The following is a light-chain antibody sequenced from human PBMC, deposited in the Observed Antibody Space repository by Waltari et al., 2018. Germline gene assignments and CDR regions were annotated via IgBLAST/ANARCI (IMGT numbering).Light chain of an antibody. CDR3: QQHYSAPVT. CDR1: NSVLYSPNQRNY. CDR2: WAS. V-gene: IGKV4-1*01. J-gene: IGKJ2*01. Sequence: DSGLSHSPLPLAVSLCQCATIISKPSNSVLYSPNQRNYLAWYQQKPGQPPNLLIYWASTRESGVPDRFSGSGSGTNFTLTISSLQAEDVAVYYCQQHYSAPVTFGQGTKLEI.